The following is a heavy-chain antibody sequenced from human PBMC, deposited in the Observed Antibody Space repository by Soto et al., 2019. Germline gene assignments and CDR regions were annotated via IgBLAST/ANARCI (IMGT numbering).Heavy chain of an antibody. Sequence: GGSLRLSCAASGFTFSGSAMHWVRQASGKGLEWVGRIRSKANNYATAYVASVKGRFTISRDDSQSTAYLEMNSLKTEDTAVYYCTHWTMGGAPFDYWGRGTLVTVSS. D-gene: IGHD3-10*01. J-gene: IGHJ4*01. CDR3: THWTMGGAPFDY. CDR2: IRSKANNYAT. CDR1: GFTFSGSA. V-gene: IGHV3-73*01.